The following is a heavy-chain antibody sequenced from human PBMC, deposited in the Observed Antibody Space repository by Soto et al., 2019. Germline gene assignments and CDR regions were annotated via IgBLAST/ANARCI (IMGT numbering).Heavy chain of an antibody. V-gene: IGHV3-21*01. D-gene: IGHD2-2*01. J-gene: IGHJ6*02. Sequence: GSLRLSCAASGFTFSSYSMNWVRQAPGKGLEWVSSISSSSSYIYYADSVKGRFTISRDNAKNSLYLQMNSLRAEDTAVYYCARDRREYCSSTRCLNGMDVWGQGNTVTVS. CDR3: ARDRREYCSSTRCLNGMDV. CDR2: ISSSSSYI. CDR1: GFTFSSYS.